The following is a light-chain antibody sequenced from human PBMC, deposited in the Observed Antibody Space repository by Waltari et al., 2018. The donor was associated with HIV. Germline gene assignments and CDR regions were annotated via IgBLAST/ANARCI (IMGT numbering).Light chain of an antibody. CDR2: GAS. V-gene: IGKV3-20*01. CDR1: QIVSSAY. Sequence: EIVLTQSPGTLSLSPGERATLSCRASQIVSSAYLAWYQQKPGQAPRLLIYGASTRATGVPDRFSGSGFGTDFTRTISRLEPEVFAVYYCQQYGNSPETFGQGARVEI. CDR3: QQYGNSPET. J-gene: IGKJ1*01.